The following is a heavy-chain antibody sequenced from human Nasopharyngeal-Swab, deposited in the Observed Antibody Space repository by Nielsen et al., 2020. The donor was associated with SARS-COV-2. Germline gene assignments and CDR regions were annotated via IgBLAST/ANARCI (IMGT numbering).Heavy chain of an antibody. V-gene: IGHV5-51*01. CDR1: GSSFTSYW. J-gene: IGHJ6*03. CDR3: ARTGGTHYDILTGYDYYYYYMDV. D-gene: IGHD3-9*01. CDR2: IYPGDSDT. Sequence: GESLKISCKGSGSSFTSYWIGWVRQMPGKGLEWMGIIYPGDSDTRYSPSFQGQVTISADKSISTAYLQWSSLKASDTAMYYCARTGGTHYDILTGYDYYYYYMDVWGKGTTVTVSS.